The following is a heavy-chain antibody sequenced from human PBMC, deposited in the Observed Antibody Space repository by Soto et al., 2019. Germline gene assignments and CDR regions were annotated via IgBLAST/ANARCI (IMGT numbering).Heavy chain of an antibody. D-gene: IGHD2-15*01. Sequence: EVQLLESGGGLVQPGGSLRLSCAASGFTFSSYAMSWVRQAPGKGLEWVSAISGSGGSTYYADSVKGRFTISRDNSKNTLYLQMNSLRAEDTAVYYCAKDSGGYCSGGSCYDPHAFDIWGQGTMVTVSS. J-gene: IGHJ3*02. CDR2: ISGSGGST. CDR1: GFTFSSYA. CDR3: AKDSGGYCSGGSCYDPHAFDI. V-gene: IGHV3-23*01.